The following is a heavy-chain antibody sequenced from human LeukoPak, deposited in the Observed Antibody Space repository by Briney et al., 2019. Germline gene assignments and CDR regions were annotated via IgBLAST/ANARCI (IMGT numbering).Heavy chain of an antibody. Sequence: SVKVSCXASGGTFSSYAISWVRQAPGQGLEWMGGIIPIFGTANYAQKFQGRVTITTDESTSTAYMELSSLRSEDTAVYYCARAYYDSSGYYLFDYWGQGTLVTVSS. V-gene: IGHV1-69*05. CDR2: IIPIFGTA. CDR3: ARAYYDSSGYYLFDY. J-gene: IGHJ4*02. CDR1: GGTFSSYA. D-gene: IGHD3-22*01.